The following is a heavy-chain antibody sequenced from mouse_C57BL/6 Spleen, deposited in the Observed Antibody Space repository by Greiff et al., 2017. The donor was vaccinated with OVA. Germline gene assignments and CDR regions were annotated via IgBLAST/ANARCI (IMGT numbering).Heavy chain of an antibody. Sequence: VKVVESGPGLVQPSQSLSITCTVSGFSLTSYGVHWVRQSPGKGLEWLGVIWSGGSTDYNAAFISRLSISKDNSKSQVFFKMNSLQADDTAIYYCARGDVRWYFDVWGTGTTVTVSS. CDR2: IWSGGST. CDR1: GFSLTSYG. CDR3: ARGDVRWYFDV. J-gene: IGHJ1*03. D-gene: IGHD3-3*01. V-gene: IGHV2-2*01.